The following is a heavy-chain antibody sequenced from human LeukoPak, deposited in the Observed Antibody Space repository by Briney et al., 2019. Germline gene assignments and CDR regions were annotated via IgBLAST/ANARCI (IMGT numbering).Heavy chain of an antibody. D-gene: IGHD4-17*01. CDR1: GYIFTSYG. V-gene: IGHV1-18*01. J-gene: IGHJ4*02. Sequence: ASVKVSCKGSGYIFTSYGISWVRQAPGQGLEWMGWISTYDGNTNYAQDFQDRVTMTTDTSTTTAYMELRSLRSDDTAVYYCARDLTAVTPIDYSGQGTPMTVSS. CDR2: ISTYDGNT. CDR3: ARDLTAVTPIDY.